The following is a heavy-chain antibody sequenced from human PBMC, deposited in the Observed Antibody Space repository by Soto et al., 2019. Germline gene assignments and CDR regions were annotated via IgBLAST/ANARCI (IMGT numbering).Heavy chain of an antibody. CDR2: INPYSGGT. CDR3: ARDRGTLAQLERRYYYYGMDV. V-gene: IGHV1-2*06. CDR1: GYTFTGNY. J-gene: IGHJ6*02. Sequence: QVQLVQSGAEVKKPGASVKVSCMASGYTFTGNYIHWVRQAPGQGLEWMGRINPYSGGTNHAQKFQGRVTLTRDTSISTVNMELSRLRTDDTAVYYCARDRGTLAQLERRYYYYGMDVWGQGTTVTVSS. D-gene: IGHD1-1*01.